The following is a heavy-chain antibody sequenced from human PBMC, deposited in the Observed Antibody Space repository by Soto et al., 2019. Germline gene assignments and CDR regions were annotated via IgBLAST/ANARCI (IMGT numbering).Heavy chain of an antibody. J-gene: IGHJ6*02. D-gene: IGHD2-2*01. CDR3: ASVVLVPAARPLPQGDPYYYYGMDV. CDR1: GGSISSYY. Sequence: QVQLQESGPGLVKPSETLSLTCTVSGGSISSYYWSWIRQPPGKGLEWIGYIYYSGSTNYNPSPKRRFSIHVDPPKNQFPLKLSSVTAADTAVYYCASVVLVPAARPLPQGDPYYYYGMDVWGQGTTVTVSS. CDR2: IYYSGST. V-gene: IGHV4-59*01.